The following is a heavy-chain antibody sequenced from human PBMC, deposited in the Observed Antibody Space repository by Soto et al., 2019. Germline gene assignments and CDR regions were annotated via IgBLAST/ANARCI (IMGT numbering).Heavy chain of an antibody. CDR3: ARGLSLRIATAGTTIDY. Sequence: SETLSLTCAVYGGSFSGYYWSWIRQPPGKGLEWIGEINHSGSTNYNPSLKSRVTISVDTSKNQFSLKLSSVTAADTAVYYCARGLSLRIATAGTTIDYWGQGTLVTVSS. V-gene: IGHV4-34*01. CDR2: INHSGST. J-gene: IGHJ4*02. CDR1: GGSFSGYY. D-gene: IGHD6-13*01.